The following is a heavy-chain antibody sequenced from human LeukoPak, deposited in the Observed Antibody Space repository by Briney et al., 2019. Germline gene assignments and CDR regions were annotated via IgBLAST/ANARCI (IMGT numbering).Heavy chain of an antibody. CDR3: ARHYGDYFYYFDY. J-gene: IGHJ4*02. CDR2: IHYSGST. CDR1: GASISSHY. Sequence: SETLSLTCTVSGASISSHYWSWIRQPPGKGLEWIGYIHYSGSTKYKPSLESRVTISVDTSKNQFSLKLSSVTAADTAVYYCARHYGDYFYYFDYWGQGTLVTVSS. V-gene: IGHV4-59*08. D-gene: IGHD4-17*01.